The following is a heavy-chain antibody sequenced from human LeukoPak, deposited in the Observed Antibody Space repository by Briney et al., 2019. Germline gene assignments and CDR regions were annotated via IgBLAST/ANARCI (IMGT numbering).Heavy chain of an antibody. Sequence: GGSLRLSCAASGFTFNTYWMHWVRQAPGMGLVWVSRISSDGSSATYADSVKGRFTISRDNAKNTLFLQMKSLRAEDTAVYYCARGRYYLEYWGQGTLVPVSS. CDR2: ISSDGSSA. J-gene: IGHJ4*02. V-gene: IGHV3-74*03. CDR1: GFTFNTYW. CDR3: ARGRYYLEY.